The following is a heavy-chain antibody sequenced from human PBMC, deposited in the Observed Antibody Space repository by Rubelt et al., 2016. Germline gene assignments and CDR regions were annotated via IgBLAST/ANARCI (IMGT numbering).Heavy chain of an antibody. CDR3: ARVLQWLVDY. V-gene: IGHV3-7*01. CDR2: IKQDGSEK. J-gene: IGHJ4*02. Sequence: WVRQAPGTGLEWVANIKQDGSEKNYVDSVKGRFTISRDNAKNSLYLQMDSLRAGETAVYYCARVLQWLVDYWGQGTLVTVSS. D-gene: IGHD6-19*01.